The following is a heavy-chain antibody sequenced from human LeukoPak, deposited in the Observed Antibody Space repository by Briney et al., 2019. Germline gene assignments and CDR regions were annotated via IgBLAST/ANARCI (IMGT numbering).Heavy chain of an antibody. V-gene: IGHV1-18*04. CDR2: ISAYNGNT. CDR1: GYTLTSYG. CDR3: ARGPPTGTFDY. D-gene: IGHD2-8*02. J-gene: IGHJ4*02. Sequence: AASVKLSCKVSGYTLTSYGISWVTQAPGQGLVWMGWISAYNGNTNYAQKLQGRVTMTTDTSTSTAYRELRSLRSDDTAVYYCARGPPTGTFDYWGQGTLVTVSS.